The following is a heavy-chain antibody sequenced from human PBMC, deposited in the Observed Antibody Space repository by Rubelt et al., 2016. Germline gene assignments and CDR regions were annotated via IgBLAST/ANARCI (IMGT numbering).Heavy chain of an antibody. CDR2: IYPGDSAT. J-gene: IGHJ4*02. CDR1: GHDFTPYW. V-gene: IGHV5-51*01. CDR3: VTYGSGYYHFDY. Sequence: EVQLEQSGAEVKKPGESLKISCKGSGHDFTPYWIAWVRQMPGKGLEWMGIIYPGDSATRYSPSFQGQVTISAEESSRPAYRQWSSLRASDTAMYYYVTYGSGYYHFDYLGQGTLDTVSS. D-gene: IGHD6-19*01.